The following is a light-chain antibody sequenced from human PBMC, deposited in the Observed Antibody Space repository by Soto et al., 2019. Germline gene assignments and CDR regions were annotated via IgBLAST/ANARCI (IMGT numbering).Light chain of an antibody. J-gene: IGLJ2*01. CDR2: DVI. V-gene: IGLV2-14*01. CDR3: SSYTSSSTVV. Sequence: QSALTQPASVSGSPGQSITISCSVTNSDVGGYNYVSWYQQHPGKAPKLMIYDVINRPSGVSNRFSGSKSGNTASLTISGLQAEDEADYYCSSYTSSSTVVFGGGTKLTVL. CDR1: NSDVGGYNY.